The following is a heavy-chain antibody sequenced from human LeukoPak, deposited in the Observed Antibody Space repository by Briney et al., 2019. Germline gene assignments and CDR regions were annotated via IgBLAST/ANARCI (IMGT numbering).Heavy chain of an antibody. V-gene: IGHV1-2*02. CDR2: INPNSGGT. J-gene: IGHJ6*03. Sequence: GASVKVSCKASGYTFTGYYMHWVRQAPGQGLEWMGWINPNSGGTNYAQKFQGRVTMTRDTSISTAYMELSKLRSDDTAVYYCARLPDYYYSYMDVWGKGTTVTISS. CDR1: GYTFTGYY. D-gene: IGHD1-14*01. CDR3: ARLPDYYYSYMDV.